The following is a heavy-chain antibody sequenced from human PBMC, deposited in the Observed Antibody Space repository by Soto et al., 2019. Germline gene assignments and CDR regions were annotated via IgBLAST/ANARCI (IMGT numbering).Heavy chain of an antibody. D-gene: IGHD3-3*01. J-gene: IGHJ4*02. CDR2: ISSSSFTI. CDR3: SRDYNDFWSGPFDY. V-gene: IGHV3-48*01. CDR1: GFRFSDYI. Sequence: EVHLVESGGRLVQPGGSLRLSCAASGFRFSDYIMNWVRQAPGRGLEWVSYISSSSFTIHYADSVEGRFTISRDNAKNSLYLQMNSLTVEDTAVYYCSRDYNDFWSGPFDYWGPGALVAVSS.